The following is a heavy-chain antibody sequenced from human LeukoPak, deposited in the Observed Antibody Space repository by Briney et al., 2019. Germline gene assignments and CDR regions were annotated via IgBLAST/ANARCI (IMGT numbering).Heavy chain of an antibody. CDR2: IKQDGSEK. D-gene: IGHD3-3*01. Sequence: GGSLRLSCAASGFTFSSYWMSWVRQAPGKGLEWVANIKQDGSEKYYVDSVKGRFTISRDNAKNSLYLQMNSLRAEDTALYYCARDQAPERFLEWLSLDAFDIWGQGTMATVSS. CDR1: GFTFSSYW. J-gene: IGHJ3*02. CDR3: ARDQAPERFLEWLSLDAFDI. V-gene: IGHV3-7*01.